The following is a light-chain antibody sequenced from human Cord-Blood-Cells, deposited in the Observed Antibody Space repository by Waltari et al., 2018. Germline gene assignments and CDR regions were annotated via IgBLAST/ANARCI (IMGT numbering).Light chain of an antibody. V-gene: IGLV2-14*03. J-gene: IGLJ3*02. Sequence: SSLTQPASVSGSPGQPLTISSTRTSSDVGGPNYVSWYQHHPCKAPKLMIYGVSNRPSGVSNRFPGSKSGNTASLTISGLQAEDEADYYCSSYTSSSTWVFGGGTKLTVL. CDR2: GVS. CDR3: SSYTSSSTWV. CDR1: SSDVGGPNY.